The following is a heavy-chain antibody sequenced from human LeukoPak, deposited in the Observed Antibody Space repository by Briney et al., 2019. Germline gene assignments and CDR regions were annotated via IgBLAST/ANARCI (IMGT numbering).Heavy chain of an antibody. CDR2: INHSGST. V-gene: IGHV4-34*01. CDR3: AKTVRGVINDWFDS. J-gene: IGHJ5*01. CDR1: GGSFSGYY. Sequence: SETLSLTCAVYGGSFSGYYWSWIRQPPGKGLEWIGEINHSGSTNYNPSLKSRVTISVDTSKNQFSLKLSSVTAADTAVYYCAKTVRGVINDWFDSWGQGTLVTVSS. D-gene: IGHD3-10*01.